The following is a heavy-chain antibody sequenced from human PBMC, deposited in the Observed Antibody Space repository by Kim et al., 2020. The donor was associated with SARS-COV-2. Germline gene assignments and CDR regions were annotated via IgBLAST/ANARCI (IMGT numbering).Heavy chain of an antibody. D-gene: IGHD3-3*01. CDR3: ARDYEMQGGYGMDV. J-gene: IGHJ6*02. Sequence: QNFRGRVTMTRDTSTSTVYMELSSLGSEDTAVYYCARDYEMQGGYGMDVWGHGTTVTVSS. V-gene: IGHV1-46*01.